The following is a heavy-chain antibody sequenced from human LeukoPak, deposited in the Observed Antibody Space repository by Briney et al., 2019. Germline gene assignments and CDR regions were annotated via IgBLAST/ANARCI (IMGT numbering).Heavy chain of an antibody. J-gene: IGHJ4*02. D-gene: IGHD3-22*01. CDR1: GGTFGSYA. CDR2: IIPIFGTA. CDR3: ANGDSSGYQTD. V-gene: IGHV1-69*05. Sequence: ASVKVSCKASGGTFGSYAIIWVRQAPGQGLEWMGGIIPIFGTANYAQKFQGRVTITTDESTSTAYMELSSLRSEDTAVYYCANGDSSGYQTDWGQGTLVTVSS.